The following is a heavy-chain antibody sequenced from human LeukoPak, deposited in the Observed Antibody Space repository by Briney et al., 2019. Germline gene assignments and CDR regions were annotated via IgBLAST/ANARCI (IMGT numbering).Heavy chain of an antibody. Sequence: GGSLRLSCAASGFTFSNYAMNWVRQAPGKGLEWISGIRGSGTNTYYADSVKGRFTISRDNSKSTLYLQLNSLRDEDTATYYCAKDIAESKPYYFDYWGRGILVAVSS. V-gene: IGHV3-23*01. J-gene: IGHJ4*02. CDR1: GFTFSNYA. D-gene: IGHD6-13*01. CDR3: AKDIAESKPYYFDY. CDR2: IRGSGTNT.